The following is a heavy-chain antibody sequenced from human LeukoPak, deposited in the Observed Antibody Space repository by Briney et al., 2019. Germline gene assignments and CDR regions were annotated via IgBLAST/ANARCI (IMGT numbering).Heavy chain of an antibody. D-gene: IGHD3-22*01. CDR2: IIPILGIA. CDR3: ARKPYYDSSGPIDY. CDR1: GGTFSSYA. J-gene: IGHJ4*02. V-gene: IGHV1-69*04. Sequence: ASVKVSCKASGGTFSSYAISWVRQAPGQGLEWMGRIIPILGIANYAQKFQGRVTITADKSTSTAYMELSSLRSEDTAVYYCARKPYYDSSGPIDYWGQGTLVTVSS.